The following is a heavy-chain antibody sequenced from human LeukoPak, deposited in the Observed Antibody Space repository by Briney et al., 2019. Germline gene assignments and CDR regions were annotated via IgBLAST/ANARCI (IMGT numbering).Heavy chain of an antibody. J-gene: IGHJ4*02. Sequence: GASVKVSCKASVGTFSSYAISWVRQAPGQGLEWMGRIILIFGTANYAQKFQGRGTITTDESTSTAYMELSSLRSEDTAVYYCAEEEGATAFDYWGQGTLVTVSS. CDR2: IILIFGTA. CDR1: VGTFSSYA. D-gene: IGHD1-26*01. CDR3: AEEEGATAFDY. V-gene: IGHV1-69*05.